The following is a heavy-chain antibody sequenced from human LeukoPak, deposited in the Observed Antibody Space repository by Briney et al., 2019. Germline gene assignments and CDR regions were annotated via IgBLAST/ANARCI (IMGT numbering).Heavy chain of an antibody. D-gene: IGHD4-17*01. Sequence: SETLSLTCSVSGGSISSGGNTWSWIRQPPGTGLEWIGYIYYSGSTYYNPSLKSRVAISVDTSKNQFSLKLSSVTAADTAVYYCARGSRTVTPYWYFDLWGRGTLVTVSS. J-gene: IGHJ2*01. CDR1: GGSISSGGNT. CDR3: ARGSRTVTPYWYFDL. CDR2: IYYSGST. V-gene: IGHV4-30-4*08.